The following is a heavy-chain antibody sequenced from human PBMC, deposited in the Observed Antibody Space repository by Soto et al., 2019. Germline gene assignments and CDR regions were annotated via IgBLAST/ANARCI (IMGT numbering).Heavy chain of an antibody. CDR3: ARDDGDYALDI. J-gene: IGHJ3*02. CDR2: IWYDGSNK. Sequence: QVQLVESGGGVVQPGRSLRLSCAASGFTFSSYGMHWVRQAPGKGLEWAAVIWYDGSNKYYADSVKGRFTISRDNSKNTLYLQMNSLRAEDTAVYYCARDDGDYALDIWGQGTMVTVSS. CDR1: GFTFSSYG. D-gene: IGHD4-17*01. V-gene: IGHV3-33*01.